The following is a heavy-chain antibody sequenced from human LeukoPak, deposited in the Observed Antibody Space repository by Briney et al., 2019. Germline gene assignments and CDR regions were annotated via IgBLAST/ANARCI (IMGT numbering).Heavy chain of an antibody. Sequence: NASGTLSLTCTVSGGSISSGGYYWSWIRQHPGKGLEWIGYIYYSGSTYYNPSLKSRVTISVDTSKNQFSLKLSSVTAADTAVYYCARQGDFWSGYYHNPWFDPWGQGTLVTVSS. D-gene: IGHD3-3*01. CDR1: GGSISSGGYY. CDR3: ARQGDFWSGYYHNPWFDP. V-gene: IGHV4-31*03. CDR2: IYYSGST. J-gene: IGHJ5*02.